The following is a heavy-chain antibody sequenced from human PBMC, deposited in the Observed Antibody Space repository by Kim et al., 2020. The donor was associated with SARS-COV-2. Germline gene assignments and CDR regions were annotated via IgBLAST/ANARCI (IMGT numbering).Heavy chain of an antibody. D-gene: IGHD1-7*01. Sequence: YAESVTGRCSSTRDNAKNSLYLQMNRLRPEDTALYYCAKDSRRTLLYMDVWGKGTTVTVSS. V-gene: IGHV3-9*01. J-gene: IGHJ6*03. CDR3: AKDSRRTLLYMDV.